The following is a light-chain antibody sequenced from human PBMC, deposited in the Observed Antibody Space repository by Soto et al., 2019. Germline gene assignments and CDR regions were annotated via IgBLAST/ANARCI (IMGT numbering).Light chain of an antibody. V-gene: IGKV1-27*01. CDR2: GAS. CDR3: QKYNSAPWT. Sequence: DIQMTQSPSSLSASVGDRVTITCRASQGIRNYLAWYQQNPGKVPKLLIYGASTLQSGVPSRFSGSGSGTDFTLTSSSLQPEDVATYYCQKYNSAPWTFGHGTKVEIK. J-gene: IGKJ1*01. CDR1: QGIRNY.